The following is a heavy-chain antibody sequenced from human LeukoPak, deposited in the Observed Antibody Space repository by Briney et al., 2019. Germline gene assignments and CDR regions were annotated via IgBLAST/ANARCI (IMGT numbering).Heavy chain of an antibody. CDR3: AKNTRAVVVTAFDY. Sequence: GGSLRLSCAASGFTFSSYWMHWVRQAPGKGLVWVSRINSDGSSTSYADSVKGRFTISRDNAKNTLYLQMNSLRAEDTALYYCAKNTRAVVVTAFDYWGQGTLVTVSS. J-gene: IGHJ4*02. V-gene: IGHV3-74*01. CDR2: INSDGSST. D-gene: IGHD2-21*02. CDR1: GFTFSSYW.